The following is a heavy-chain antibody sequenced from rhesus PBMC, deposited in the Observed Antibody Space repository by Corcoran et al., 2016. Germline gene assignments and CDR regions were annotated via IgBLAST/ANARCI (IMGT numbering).Heavy chain of an antibody. Sequence: EEQLVETGGGLVQPGGSLKLSCAASGFTFSSYGRSWVRQAPGKGLEWVSAINSGGVSTYYADAVKGLFIISRDNSKNPLSLQMNSLRAEDTAVYYCAKYRFDYWGQGVLVTVSS. CDR1: GFTFSSYG. V-gene: IGHV3S5*01. CDR2: INSGGVST. J-gene: IGHJ4*01. D-gene: IGHD1-1*01. CDR3: AKYRFDY.